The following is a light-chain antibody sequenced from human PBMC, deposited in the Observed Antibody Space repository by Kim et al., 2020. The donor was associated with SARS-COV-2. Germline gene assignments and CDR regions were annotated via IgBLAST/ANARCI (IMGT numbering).Light chain of an antibody. J-gene: IGLJ1*01. CDR1: ISNIGAGYD. V-gene: IGLV1-40*01. Sequence: VHIACTGSISNIGAGYDVHWYQQLPGTAPKLLIYGNSNRPSGVPDRFSGSKSGTSASLAITGLQAEDEADYYCQSYDSSLSGSGVFGTGTKVTVL. CDR2: GNS. CDR3: QSYDSSLSGSGV.